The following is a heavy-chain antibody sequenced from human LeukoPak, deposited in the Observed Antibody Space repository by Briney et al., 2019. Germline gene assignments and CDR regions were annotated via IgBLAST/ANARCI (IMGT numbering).Heavy chain of an antibody. Sequence: PSETLPLTCAVSVYSIRSGYYWGWIRQPPGKGLEWIGIIYHSGSTYYNPSLKSRVTISVDTSKNQFSLKLSSVTAADTAIYYCARRYCSGGSCYPNDAFDVWGQGTMVTVSS. J-gene: IGHJ3*01. V-gene: IGHV4-38-2*01. CDR1: VYSIRSGYY. CDR2: IYHSGST. CDR3: ARRYCSGGSCYPNDAFDV. D-gene: IGHD2-15*01.